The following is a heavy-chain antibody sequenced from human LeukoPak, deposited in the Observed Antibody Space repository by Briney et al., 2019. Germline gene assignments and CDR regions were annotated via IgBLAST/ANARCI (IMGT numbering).Heavy chain of an antibody. CDR1: GGSISSYY. Sequence: PSETLSLTCTVSGGSISSYYWTWIRQPAGKGLEWIGRIYTSGSTNYNPSLKSRVTMSVDTSKNQFSLKLSSVTAADTAVYYCARARGGDPMYYDFWSGYYLWGQGTLVTVSS. D-gene: IGHD3-3*01. CDR2: IYTSGST. J-gene: IGHJ4*02. V-gene: IGHV4-4*07. CDR3: ARARGGDPMYYDFWSGYYL.